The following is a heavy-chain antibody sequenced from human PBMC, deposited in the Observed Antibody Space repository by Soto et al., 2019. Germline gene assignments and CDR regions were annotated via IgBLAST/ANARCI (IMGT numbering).Heavy chain of an antibody. J-gene: IGHJ6*02. CDR1: GXTFTSYG. CDR2: INGYTGNT. D-gene: IGHD3-16*01. Sequence: ASVKVSCKASGXTFTSYGLSWVRQAPGQGLEWMGWINGYTGNTNYAQKFQGRVTMTTDTSTNTAYLDLWTLISDDTAVYYCARSWVTGKGGIDVWGQGTTVTVSS. CDR3: ARSWVTGKGGIDV. V-gene: IGHV1-18*01.